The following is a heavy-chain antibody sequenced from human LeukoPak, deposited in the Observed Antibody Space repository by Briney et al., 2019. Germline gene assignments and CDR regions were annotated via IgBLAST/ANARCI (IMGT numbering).Heavy chain of an antibody. J-gene: IGHJ4*02. CDR1: GGSISSGGYY. CDR2: IYYSGST. Sequence: PSETLSLTCTVSGGSISSGGYYWGWIRQPPGKGLEWIGSIYYSGSTYYNPSLKSRVTISVDTSKNQFSLKLSSVTAADTAVYYCARAIRLLGDFWSGYTYHYFDYWGQGTLVTVSS. V-gene: IGHV4-39*01. CDR3: ARAIRLLGDFWSGYTYHYFDY. D-gene: IGHD3-3*01.